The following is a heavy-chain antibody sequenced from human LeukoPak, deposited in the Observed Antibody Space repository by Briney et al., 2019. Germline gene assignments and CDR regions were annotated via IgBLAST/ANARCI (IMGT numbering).Heavy chain of an antibody. Sequence: PGGSLRLSCAASGITFNTYWISWVRQAPGKGLEWLATINKDGGENYYVNSVKGRFTISRDNAKNSLFLQMNSLRAEDTAVYYCTTFYTRLTDYWGQGTLVTVSS. J-gene: IGHJ4*02. V-gene: IGHV3-7*05. CDR2: INKDGGEN. CDR1: GITFNTYW. CDR3: TTFYTRLTDY. D-gene: IGHD2/OR15-2a*01.